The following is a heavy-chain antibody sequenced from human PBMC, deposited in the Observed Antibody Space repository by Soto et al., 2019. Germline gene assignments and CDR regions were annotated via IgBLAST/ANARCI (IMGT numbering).Heavy chain of an antibody. CDR3: ASDTPPTDY. J-gene: IGHJ4*02. CDR2: ISAYNTNT. V-gene: IGHV1-18*01. CDR1: AYTFTSYL. Sequence: VQLVQSGAEVKKPGASVKVSCKTSAYTFTSYLISWVRQTPGQGLEWMGWISAYNTNTNYAQKFQGRVTMTTDTLTSTAYMELRSLRSDDTAVYYCASDTPPTDYWGQGTLVTVSS.